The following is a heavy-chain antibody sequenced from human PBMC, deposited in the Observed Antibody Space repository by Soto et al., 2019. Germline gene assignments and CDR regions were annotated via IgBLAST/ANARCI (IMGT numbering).Heavy chain of an antibody. V-gene: IGHV3-30*18. CDR2: ISYDGSNK. CDR3: AKANFVLSYGMDV. D-gene: IGHD2-8*01. J-gene: IGHJ6*02. Sequence: QVQLVESGGGVVQPGRSLRLSCAASGFTFSSYGMHWVRQAPGKGLEWVAVISYDGSNKYYADSVKGRFTISRDNSKNTLYRQMSSLRAEDTAVYYCAKANFVLSYGMDVWGQGTTVTVSS. CDR1: GFTFSSYG.